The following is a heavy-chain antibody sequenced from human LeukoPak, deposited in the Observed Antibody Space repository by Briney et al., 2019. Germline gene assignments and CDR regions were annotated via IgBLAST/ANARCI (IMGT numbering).Heavy chain of an antibody. CDR3: ARDRNYYDSSAMDY. Sequence: GRSLRLSCAASGFTFSSYAMHWVRQAPGKGLEWVAVISYDGSNKYYADSVKGRFTISRDNSKNTLYLQMNSLRAEDTAMYYCARDRNYYDSSAMDYWGQGTLVTVSS. J-gene: IGHJ4*02. CDR1: GFTFSSYA. V-gene: IGHV3-30-3*01. D-gene: IGHD3-22*01. CDR2: ISYDGSNK.